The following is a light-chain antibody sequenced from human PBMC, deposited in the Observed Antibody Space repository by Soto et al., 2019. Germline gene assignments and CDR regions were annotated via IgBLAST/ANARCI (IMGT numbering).Light chain of an antibody. J-gene: IGKJ5*01. CDR3: QQRGNWPNT. CDR1: QSVSSN. CDR2: DAS. V-gene: IGKV3-11*01. Sequence: EIVLTQSPATLSLSPGEGAIRSCMASQSVSSNLAWYQQKPGQAPRLLMYDASNRATGIPARFSASGSGTDFTLIISSLEPEDFAIYYCQQRGNWPNTFGQGTRLEI.